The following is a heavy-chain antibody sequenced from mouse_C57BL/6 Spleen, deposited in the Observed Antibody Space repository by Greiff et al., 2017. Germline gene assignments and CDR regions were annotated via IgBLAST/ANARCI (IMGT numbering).Heavy chain of an antibody. D-gene: IGHD1-1*01. CDR1: GYAFTNYV. CDR3: ARATTVVATDGYFDV. CDR2: INPGSGGT. Sequence: QVQLQQSGAELVRPGTSVKVSCKASGYAFTNYVIEWVKQRPGQGLEWIGEINPGSGGTNYNEQFKGKATLTAATSASTAYMRLRSLTSEDSAVYFWARATTVVATDGYFDVWGTGTTVTVSA. V-gene: IGHV1-54*01. J-gene: IGHJ1*03.